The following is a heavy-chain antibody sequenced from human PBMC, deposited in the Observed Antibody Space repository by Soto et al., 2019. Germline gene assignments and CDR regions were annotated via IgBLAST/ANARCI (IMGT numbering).Heavy chain of an antibody. D-gene: IGHD2-15*01. CDR1: GFSLSTGGVG. CDR3: AHRNVEVVAGSTYPFYY. CDR2: IYWDDDK. V-gene: IGHV2-5*02. J-gene: IGHJ4*02. Sequence: QITLKESGPTLVKPTQTLTLTCTFSGFSLSTGGVGVGWIRQPPGKALEWLALIYWDDDKRYNPSLQNRLTITKERHNPIGLSMNHMDPVDTATYYCAHRNVEVVAGSTYPFYYWGQGSLV.